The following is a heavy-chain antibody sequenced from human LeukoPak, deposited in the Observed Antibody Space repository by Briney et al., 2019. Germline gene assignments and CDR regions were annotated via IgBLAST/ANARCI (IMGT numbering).Heavy chain of an antibody. CDR3: AKHVRTNVWFFDL. V-gene: IGHV3-23*01. D-gene: IGHD3-9*01. CDR1: GFTFSNSA. Sequence: PGGSLRLSCAASGFTFSNSAMSWVRQAPGEGLEWVSTVSAGGGSTFYADSVKGRFTISRDNSKNTLSLQMNSLKAEDTAVYYCAKHVRTNVWFFDLWGQGTLVTVSS. CDR2: VSAGGGST. J-gene: IGHJ4*02.